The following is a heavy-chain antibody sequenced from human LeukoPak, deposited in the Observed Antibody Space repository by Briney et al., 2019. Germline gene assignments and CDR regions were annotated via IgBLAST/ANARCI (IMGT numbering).Heavy chain of an antibody. D-gene: IGHD5-24*01. Sequence: GGSLRLSCAASGFTFISYWMSWVRQAPGRGLEWVANIKQDGSEKYYVDSVKGRFTISRDNAKNSLYLQMNSLRAEDTAVYYCARGGDGYKVYRTLDYWGQGTLVTVSS. CDR3: ARGGDGYKVYRTLDY. CDR2: IKQDGSEK. CDR1: GFTFISYW. V-gene: IGHV3-7*01. J-gene: IGHJ4*02.